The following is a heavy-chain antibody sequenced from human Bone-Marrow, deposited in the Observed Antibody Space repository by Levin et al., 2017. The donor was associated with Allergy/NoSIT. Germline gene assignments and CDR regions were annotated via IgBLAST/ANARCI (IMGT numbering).Heavy chain of an antibody. CDR3: ARQLGNFWSGYNYFDY. J-gene: IGHJ4*02. V-gene: IGHV3-48*03. CDR1: GFTFSSYE. CDR2: ISSSGSTI. D-gene: IGHD3-3*01. Sequence: LTCAASGFTFSSYEMNWVRQAPGKGLEWVSYISSSGSTIYYADSVKGRFTISRDNAKNSLYLQMNSLRAEDTAVYYCARQLGNFWSGYNYFDYWGQRTLVTVSS.